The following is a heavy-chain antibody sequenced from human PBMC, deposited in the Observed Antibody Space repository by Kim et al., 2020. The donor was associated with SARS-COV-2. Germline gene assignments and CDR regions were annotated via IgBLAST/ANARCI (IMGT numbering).Heavy chain of an antibody. V-gene: IGHV3-7*01. CDR2: INQDGSER. Sequence: GGSLRLSCAASGFTFSSYWMSWVRQAPGKGLEWVANINQDGSERYYVDSVKGRFTISRDNAKNSVYLHMNSLRVEDTAVYYCARARGVAAVGDYWGQGTFVTVSS. J-gene: IGHJ4*02. CDR1: GFTFSSYW. D-gene: IGHD6-13*01. CDR3: ARARGVAAVGDY.